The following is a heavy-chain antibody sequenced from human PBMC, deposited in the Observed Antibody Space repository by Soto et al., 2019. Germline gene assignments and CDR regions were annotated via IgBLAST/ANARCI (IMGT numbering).Heavy chain of an antibody. Sequence: QVQLQESGPRLVKPSGTLSLTCSVSGGSINNYYWNWVRQTPGKGLEWIGYIYYTGSTHYNPSLKSRVTMSVDPSKNQFSLRLTSVTAADTAVYFCAREGILLLGAFDIWGQGTVVTVSS. CDR3: AREGILLLGAFDI. J-gene: IGHJ3*02. CDR1: GGSINNYY. V-gene: IGHV4-59*01. CDR2: IYYTGST. D-gene: IGHD3-9*01.